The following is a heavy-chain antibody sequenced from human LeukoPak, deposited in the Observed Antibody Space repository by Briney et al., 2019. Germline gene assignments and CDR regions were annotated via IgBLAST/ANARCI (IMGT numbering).Heavy chain of an antibody. D-gene: IGHD5-18*01. Sequence: PGGTLRLSCAASGFTFCSYGMSWVPPAPGKGLGGVSAISGSCGSTYYANSVKCRFTTSRDNSKNTLYLQMNRLRAEYTAVYYCAKNMFPHTGARVLHAFDIWGEGTMVTVSS. CDR1: GFTFCSYG. V-gene: IGHV3-23*01. CDR2: ISGSCGST. CDR3: AKNMFPHTGARVLHAFDI. J-gene: IGHJ3*02.